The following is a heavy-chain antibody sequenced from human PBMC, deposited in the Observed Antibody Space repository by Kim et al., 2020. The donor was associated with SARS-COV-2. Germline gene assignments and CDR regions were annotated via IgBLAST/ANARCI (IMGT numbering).Heavy chain of an antibody. V-gene: IGHV5-51*01. D-gene: IGHD3-22*01. CDR3: ARPDYDSSGSSHYWYFDL. J-gene: IGHJ2*01. CDR2: IYPGDSDT. CDR1: GYSFTSCW. Sequence: GESLKISCKGSGYSFTSCWIGWVRQMPGKGLEWMGIIYPGDSDTRYSPSFQGQVTISADKSISTAYLQWSSLKASDTAMYYCARPDYDSSGSSHYWYFDLWGRGTLVTVSS.